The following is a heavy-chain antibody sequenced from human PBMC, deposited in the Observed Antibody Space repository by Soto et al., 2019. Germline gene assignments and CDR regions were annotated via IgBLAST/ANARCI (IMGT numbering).Heavy chain of an antibody. J-gene: IGHJ4*02. Sequence: QLQLQESGPGLVKPSETLSLTCSVSDDSINRDKYYLGWIRQPPGKGLEWIGSIYYRGNAYYNPSLQTRVTISLGKSKSQFSLKLNSVTAADSAVYFCARLEGLATISYYFDFWGPGALVTVSS. CDR1: DDSINRDKYY. CDR2: IYYRGNA. CDR3: ARLEGLATISYYFDF. V-gene: IGHV4-39*01. D-gene: IGHD3-9*01.